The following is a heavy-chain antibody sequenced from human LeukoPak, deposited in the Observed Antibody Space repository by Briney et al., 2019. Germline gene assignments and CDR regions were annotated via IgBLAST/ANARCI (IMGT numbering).Heavy chain of an antibody. CDR1: GFTFDDYT. Sequence: GGSLRLSCAASGFTFDDYTMHWVRRAPGKGLEWVSVISWHGSTTKYADSVRGRFAISRDNRKNSLSLQMNSLRPEDTALYYCAKDIGDSIGYNYFDSWGQGTLVTVSS. V-gene: IGHV3-43*01. J-gene: IGHJ4*02. CDR2: ISWHGSTT. CDR3: AKDIGDSIGYNYFDS. D-gene: IGHD3-22*01.